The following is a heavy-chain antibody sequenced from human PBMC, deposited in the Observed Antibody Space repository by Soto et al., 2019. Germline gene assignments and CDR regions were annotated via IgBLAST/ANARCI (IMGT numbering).Heavy chain of an antibody. CDR3: ARSGNGYDMLGFDD. D-gene: IGHD5-12*01. CDR2: ISSSSSYI. Sequence: VVSLRLSCAASGFTFSSYSMNWVRQAPGKGLEWVSSISSSSSYIYYADSVKGRFTISRDNAKNSLYLQMNSLRAEDTAVYYWARSGNGYDMLGFDDWGQGILVTV. CDR1: GFTFSSYS. J-gene: IGHJ4*02. V-gene: IGHV3-21*01.